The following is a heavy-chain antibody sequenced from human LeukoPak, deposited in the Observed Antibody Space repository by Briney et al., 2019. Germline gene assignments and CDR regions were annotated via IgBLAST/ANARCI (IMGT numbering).Heavy chain of an antibody. V-gene: IGHV4-4*09. CDR3: ARQVAARPNWFDP. J-gene: IGHJ5*02. CDR2: IYTSGST. D-gene: IGHD6-6*01. CDR1: GGSISSYY. Sequence: SETLSLTCTVSGGSISSYYWSWIRQPPGKGLEWIGYIYTSGSTNYNPSLKSRVTISVDTAKNQFSLKLSPVTAADTAVYYCARQVAARPNWFDPWGQGTLVTVSS.